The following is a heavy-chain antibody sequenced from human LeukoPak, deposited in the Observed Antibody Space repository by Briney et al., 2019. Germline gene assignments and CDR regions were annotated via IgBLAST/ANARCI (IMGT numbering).Heavy chain of an antibody. CDR1: GGSFSGYY. J-gene: IGHJ5*02. CDR3: ARGVRRGRWFDP. V-gene: IGHV4-34*01. Sequence: PSETLSLTCAVYGGSFSGYYWCWIHQPPGKGLEWIGEINHSGSTNYNPSLKSRVTISVDTSKNQFSLKLSSVTAADTAVYYCARGVRRGRWFDPWGQGTLVTVSS. CDR2: INHSGST.